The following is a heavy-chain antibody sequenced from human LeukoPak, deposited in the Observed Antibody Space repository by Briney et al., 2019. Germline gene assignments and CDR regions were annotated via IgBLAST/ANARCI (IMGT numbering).Heavy chain of an antibody. CDR1: GFTFSSYG. CDR2: IRYDGSNR. V-gene: IGHV3-30*02. D-gene: IGHD4-17*01. J-gene: IGHJ4*02. CDR3: AKEIWPTVTTPGWTYFDY. Sequence: GGSLRLSCAASGFTFSSYGMHWVRQAPGKGLEWVAFIRYDGSNRYYADSVKGRFTISRDNSKNTLYLQMNSLRAEDTAVYYCAKEIWPTVTTPGWTYFDYWGQGTLVTVSS.